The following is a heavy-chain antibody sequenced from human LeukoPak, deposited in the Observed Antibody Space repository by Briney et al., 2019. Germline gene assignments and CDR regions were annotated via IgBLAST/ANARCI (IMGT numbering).Heavy chain of an antibody. CDR3: AREPQVSC. Sequence: GGSLRLSCTASGFIVSSNYMTWVRQAPGKGLEWVSVIYSDGSTFYAGSVKGRFTISRDTSKNTLYLQMNNLRADDTAVYYCAREPQVSCWGQGALVTVSS. CDR1: GFIVSSNY. V-gene: IGHV3-53*01. J-gene: IGHJ4*02. CDR2: IYSDGST.